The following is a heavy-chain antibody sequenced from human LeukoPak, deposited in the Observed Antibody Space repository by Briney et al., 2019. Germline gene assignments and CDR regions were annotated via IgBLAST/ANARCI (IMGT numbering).Heavy chain of an antibody. J-gene: IGHJ6*02. CDR1: GYTFTSYA. CDR3: ARDLLNLDTGYYYYGMDV. V-gene: IGHV1-3*01. Sequence: GASVKVSCKASGYTFTSYAMHWVRQAPGQRLEWMGWINAGNGNTKYSQKFQGRVTITRDTSASTAYMELSSLRSEDTAVYYCARDLLNLDTGYYYYGMDVWGQGTTVTVSS. D-gene: IGHD5-18*01. CDR2: INAGNGNT.